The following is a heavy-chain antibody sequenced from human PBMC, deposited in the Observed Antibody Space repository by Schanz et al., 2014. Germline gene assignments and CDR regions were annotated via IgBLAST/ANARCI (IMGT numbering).Heavy chain of an antibody. Sequence: QVHLVQSGAEVHKPGASLKISCKASGYTFTNFFLHWVRQAPGQGLEWMGWISAYTNNTNYAQKLQGRVTLTTDTSTSTAYMELRNLRSDDTAVYYCARSNYYDNSDYYNSFDYWGQGTLVTVSS. CDR3: ARSNYYDNSDYYNSFDY. CDR2: ISAYTNNT. CDR1: GYTFTNFF. D-gene: IGHD3-22*01. J-gene: IGHJ4*02. V-gene: IGHV1-18*04.